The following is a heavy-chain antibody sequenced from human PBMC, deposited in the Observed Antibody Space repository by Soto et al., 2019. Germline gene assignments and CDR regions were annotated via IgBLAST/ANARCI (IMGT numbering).Heavy chain of an antibody. CDR3: AHGSAYYDFWSGYYTGGYYFDY. Sequence: QITLKESGPTLVKPTQTLTLTCTFSGFSLSTSGVGVGWIRQPPGKALESLALIYWDDDKRYSPSLKSRLTITKDTSKNQVVLTMTNMDPVDTATYYCAHGSAYYDFWSGYYTGGYYFDYWGQRTLVTVSS. D-gene: IGHD3-3*01. CDR2: IYWDDDK. J-gene: IGHJ4*02. CDR1: GFSLSTSGVG. V-gene: IGHV2-5*02.